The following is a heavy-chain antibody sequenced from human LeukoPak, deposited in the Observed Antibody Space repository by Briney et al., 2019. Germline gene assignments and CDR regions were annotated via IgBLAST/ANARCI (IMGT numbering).Heavy chain of an antibody. CDR1: GGSISSSRYY. D-gene: IGHD3-22*01. V-gene: IGHV4-39*07. J-gene: IGHJ4*02. CDR2: LYYSGSA. CDR3: ARRGYGGYYSSYFDY. Sequence: SETLSLTCTVSGGSISSSRYYWAWIRQSPGKGLEWIGSLYYSGSAYYNPSLKSRVTISVDTSKNQFSLKLSSVTAADTAVYYCARRGYGGYYSSYFDYWGQGTLVTVSS.